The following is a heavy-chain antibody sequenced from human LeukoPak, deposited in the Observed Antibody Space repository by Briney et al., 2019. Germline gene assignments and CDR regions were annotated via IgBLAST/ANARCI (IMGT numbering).Heavy chain of an antibody. Sequence: SETLSLTCTVSGGSISSSSYYWGWIRQPPGKGLEWIGSIYYSGSTYYNPSLKSRVTISVDTCKNQFSLKLSSVTAADTAVYYCQFSSWPFDYWGQGTLVTVSS. CDR2: IYYSGST. CDR3: QFSSWPFDY. J-gene: IGHJ4*02. CDR1: GGSISSSSYY. V-gene: IGHV4-39*07. D-gene: IGHD6-13*01.